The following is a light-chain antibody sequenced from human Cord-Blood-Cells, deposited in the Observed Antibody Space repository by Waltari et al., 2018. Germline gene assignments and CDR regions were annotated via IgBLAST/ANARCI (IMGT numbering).Light chain of an antibody. J-gene: IGLJ2*01. Sequence: QSVLTQPPSVSGAPGQRVTISCTGSSSNIGAGYDVHSYQQLPGTAPKLLIYGNSNRPSGVPDRCSGSKSCTSASLAITGLQAEDDADYYCQSYDSSLSGVVFGGGTKLTVL. CDR1: SSNIGAGYD. CDR2: GNS. CDR3: QSYDSSLSGVV. V-gene: IGLV1-40*01.